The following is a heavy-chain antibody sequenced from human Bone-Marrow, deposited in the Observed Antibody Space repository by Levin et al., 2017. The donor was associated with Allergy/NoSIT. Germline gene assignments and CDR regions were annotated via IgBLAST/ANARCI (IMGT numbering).Heavy chain of an antibody. Sequence: GESLKISCKASGYTFTSFDINWVRQATGQGLEWMGWMNCNSGNTGYAQKFQGRVAMTRNTSISTAYMELSSLRSEDTAVYYCARGRGAAAGGRSDIWGQGTMVTVSS. J-gene: IGHJ3*02. CDR2: MNCNSGNT. V-gene: IGHV1-8*01. CDR1: GYTFTSFD. D-gene: IGHD6-13*01. CDR3: ARGRGAAAGGRSDI.